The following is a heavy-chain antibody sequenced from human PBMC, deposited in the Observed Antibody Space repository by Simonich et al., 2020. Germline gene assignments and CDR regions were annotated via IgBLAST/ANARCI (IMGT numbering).Heavy chain of an antibody. CDR3: ARGRLTGDKGAFDI. V-gene: IGHV1-2*02. CDR2: INPNSGGT. Sequence: QVQLVQSGAEVKKPGASVKVSCKASGYTFTGYYMHWVGQAPGQGLEGRGWINPNSGGTNYAQKFQGRVTMTRETAISTAYMELSRLRSDDTAVYYCARGRLTGDKGAFDIWGQGTMVTVSS. D-gene: IGHD7-27*01. J-gene: IGHJ3*02. CDR1: GYTFTGYY.